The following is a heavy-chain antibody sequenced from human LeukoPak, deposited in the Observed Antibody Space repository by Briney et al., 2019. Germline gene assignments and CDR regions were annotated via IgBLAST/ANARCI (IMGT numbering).Heavy chain of an antibody. CDR1: GGSIRSSYYY. V-gene: IGHV4-39*07. CDR3: ARDTAFGVAGYYYYGMDV. D-gene: IGHD3-3*01. Sequence: SETLSLTCTVSGGSIRSSYYYWGWIRQPPGKGLEWIGSIYDSGSTYYNPSLKSRVTISVDKSKNQFSLKLSSVTAADTAVYYCARDTAFGVAGYYYYGMDVWGQGTTVTVSS. CDR2: IYDSGST. J-gene: IGHJ6*02.